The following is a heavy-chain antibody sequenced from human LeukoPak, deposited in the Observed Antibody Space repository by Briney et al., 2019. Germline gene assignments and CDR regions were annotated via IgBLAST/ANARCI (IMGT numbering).Heavy chain of an antibody. V-gene: IGHV3-48*01. CDR3: ARDSYNLYGSGVDY. J-gene: IGHJ4*02. CDR2: ISSSSSTI. D-gene: IGHD3-10*01. Sequence: GGSLRLSCAASGFTFSSYGMHWVRQAPGKGLEWVSYISSSSSTIYYADSVKGRFTISRDNAKNSLYLQMNSLRAEDTAVYYCARDSYNLYGSGVDYWGQGTLVTVSS. CDR1: GFTFSSYG.